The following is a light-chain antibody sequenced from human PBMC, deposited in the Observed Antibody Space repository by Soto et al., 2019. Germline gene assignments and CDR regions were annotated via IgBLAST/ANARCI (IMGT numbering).Light chain of an antibody. CDR2: DAT. CDR3: QQRSNWPSLT. Sequence: EFVLTQSPATLSLSPGERATLSCRASQTVITYLAWYQQKPGQAPRLLIFDATKRVTGIPARFSGSGSGTDFTLTISSLEPEDFAVYYCQQRSNWPSLTFGGGTKVDIK. V-gene: IGKV3-11*01. J-gene: IGKJ4*01. CDR1: QTVITY.